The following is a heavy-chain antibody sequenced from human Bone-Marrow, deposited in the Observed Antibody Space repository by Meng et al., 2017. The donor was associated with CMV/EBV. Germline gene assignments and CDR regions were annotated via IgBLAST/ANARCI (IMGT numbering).Heavy chain of an antibody. D-gene: IGHD3-22*01. Sequence: GESLKISCVASGFTFSDSGMHWVRQAPGKGLEYVSAISSNGGSTYYADSVKGRFTISRDNSKNTLYLQMGSLRAEDMAVYYCARDLGPADSSGFSAPVLDYWGQGTLVTVSS. CDR1: GFTFSDSG. CDR2: ISSNGGST. CDR3: ARDLGPADSSGFSAPVLDY. J-gene: IGHJ4*02. V-gene: IGHV3-64*02.